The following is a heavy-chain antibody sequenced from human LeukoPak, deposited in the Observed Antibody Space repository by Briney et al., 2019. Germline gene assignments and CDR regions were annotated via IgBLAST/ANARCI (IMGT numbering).Heavy chain of an antibody. CDR2: INSDGSST. V-gene: IGHV3-74*01. CDR1: GFTFSSYW. CDR3: ARDGDSSGYYVNFDY. D-gene: IGHD3-22*01. J-gene: IGHJ4*02. Sequence: SGGSLILSCAASGFTFSSYWMHWVRQSPGKGLVWVSRINSDGSSTSYADSVKGRVTISRDNAKNTLYLQMNSLRAEDTAVYYCARDGDSSGYYVNFDYWGQGTLVTVSS.